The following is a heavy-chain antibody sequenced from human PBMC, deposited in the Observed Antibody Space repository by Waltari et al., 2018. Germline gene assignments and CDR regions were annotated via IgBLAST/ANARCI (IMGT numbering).Heavy chain of an antibody. CDR2: MNPNTGGA. CDR3: ARGGGDYGTFDY. D-gene: IGHD4-17*01. J-gene: IGHJ4*02. Sequence: QVQLVQSGAEVKKPGASVKVPCQASGSTFTDYYKSWVRQAPGQGLEWMGRMNPNTGGASSAQKFQGRVTMTRDTSISTLYMELSSLKSDDTAVYYCARGGGDYGTFDYWGQGTLVTVSS. CDR1: GSTFTDYY. V-gene: IGHV1-2*06.